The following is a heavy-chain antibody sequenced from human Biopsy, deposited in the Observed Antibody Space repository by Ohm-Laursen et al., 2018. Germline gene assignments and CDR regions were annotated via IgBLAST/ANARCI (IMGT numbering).Heavy chain of an antibody. CDR3: ARERGGYKRTDY. D-gene: IGHD5-24*01. CDR1: GYTFTTYD. CDR2: ISGYNGNT. J-gene: IGHJ4*02. V-gene: IGHV1-18*01. Sequence: ASVKVSCNASGYTFTTYDINWVRQATGQGLEWMGRISGYNGNTLYAQKFQRRVTMTTDTSTSTAYMELRSLRSDDTAVYYCARERGGYKRTDYWGQGTLVTVSS.